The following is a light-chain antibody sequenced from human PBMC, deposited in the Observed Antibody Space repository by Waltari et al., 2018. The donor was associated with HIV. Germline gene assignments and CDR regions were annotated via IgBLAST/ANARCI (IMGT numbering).Light chain of an antibody. Sequence: DIHMTQFPSTLSAILGDRVTITCRASQSVGSWLAWYQHKTGKAPKLLIHKASVLESGVSSRFSGSGSETEFTLIIDSLEPDDFATYYCQQYNTDPSFGQGTRLEMK. J-gene: IGKJ5*01. CDR3: QQYNTDPS. CDR2: KAS. CDR1: QSVGSW. V-gene: IGKV1-5*03.